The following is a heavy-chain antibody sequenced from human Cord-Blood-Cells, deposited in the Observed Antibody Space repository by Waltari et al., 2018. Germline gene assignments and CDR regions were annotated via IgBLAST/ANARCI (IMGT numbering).Heavy chain of an antibody. V-gene: IGHV3-23*01. J-gene: IGHJ3*02. CDR3: ARATRIREAFDI. D-gene: IGHD3-22*01. Sequence: EVQLLESGGGLVQPGGSLRLSCAASGFTFSSYAMSWVRQAPGKGLEWVSAISGSGGSTYYAGSGKGRFTISRDKSKNTLYLQMNSLRAEDTAVYYCARATRIREAFDIWGQGTMVTVSS. CDR1: GFTFSSYA. CDR2: ISGSGGST.